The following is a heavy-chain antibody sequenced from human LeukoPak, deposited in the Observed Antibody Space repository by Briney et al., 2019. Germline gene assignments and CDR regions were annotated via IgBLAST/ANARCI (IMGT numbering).Heavy chain of an antibody. Sequence: AGGSLRLSCAASGCTFSRYSVNWVRQAPGKGLEWVSCITGSSDYIFYADSVRGRFTISRDNAKNSLFLQMNSLRAEDTAVYYCAKGGKYQLPQQRSVRPIDYWGQGTLVTVSS. CDR2: ITGSSDYI. J-gene: IGHJ4*02. V-gene: IGHV3-21*01. D-gene: IGHD2-2*01. CDR1: GCTFSRYS. CDR3: AKGGKYQLPQQRSVRPIDY.